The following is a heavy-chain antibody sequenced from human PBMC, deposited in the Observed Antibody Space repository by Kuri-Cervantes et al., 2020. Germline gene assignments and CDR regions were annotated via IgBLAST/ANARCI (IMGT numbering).Heavy chain of an antibody. Sequence: SETLSLTCTVSGGSISGYYWSWIRQPPGKGLEWIGYIYYSGSTNYNPSLKSRVTISVDTSKNQFSLKLSSVTAADTAVYYCAREIDYGDYGWFDSWGQGTLVTVSS. D-gene: IGHD4-17*01. CDR3: AREIDYGDYGWFDS. V-gene: IGHV4-59*01. CDR1: GGSISGYY. J-gene: IGHJ5*01. CDR2: IYYSGST.